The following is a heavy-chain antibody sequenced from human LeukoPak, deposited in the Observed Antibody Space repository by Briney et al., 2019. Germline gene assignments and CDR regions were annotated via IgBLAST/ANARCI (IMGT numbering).Heavy chain of an antibody. CDR3: ARVNYYYYYGMDV. CDR2: IKQDGSEK. Sequence: GGSLRLSCAASGFTVSSYWMTWVRQAPGKGLEWVANIKQDGSEKYYVDSVEGRFTTSRDNAKNSLYLQMNSLRVEDTALYYCARVNYYYYYGMDVWGQGTTVTVSS. J-gene: IGHJ6*02. CDR1: GFTVSSYW. V-gene: IGHV3-7*04.